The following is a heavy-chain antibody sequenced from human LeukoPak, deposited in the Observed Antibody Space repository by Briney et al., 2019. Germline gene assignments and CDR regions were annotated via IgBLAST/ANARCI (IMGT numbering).Heavy chain of an antibody. V-gene: IGHV4-59*01. Sequence: SETLPLTCTVSGGSISSYYWSWIRQPPGKGLEWIGYIKYSGSTNCNPSLESRVTISVDTSKNQFSLKLSSVTAADTAVYFCARGSYDGKARDYAFDIWGQGAMVTVSS. D-gene: IGHD3-22*01. CDR1: GGSISSYY. CDR2: IKYSGST. CDR3: ARGSYDGKARDYAFDI. J-gene: IGHJ3*02.